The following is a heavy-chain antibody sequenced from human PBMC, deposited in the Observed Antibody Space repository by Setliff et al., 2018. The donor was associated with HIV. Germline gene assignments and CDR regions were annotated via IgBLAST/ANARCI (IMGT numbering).Heavy chain of an antibody. J-gene: IGHJ4*02. D-gene: IGHD3-10*01. CDR3: ATDRTQTGISMVRGRLTDPAGYPLDY. Sequence: ASVKVSCKASGYPFNNFGISWVRQAPGQGLEWLAWINVYSGDTNFAQRFQGRVTMTRDASTGTAYMELRNLRSDDTAVYYCATDRTQTGISMVRGRLTDPAGYPLDYWGPGTLVTVS. CDR2: INVYSGDT. V-gene: IGHV1-18*01. CDR1: GYPFNNFG.